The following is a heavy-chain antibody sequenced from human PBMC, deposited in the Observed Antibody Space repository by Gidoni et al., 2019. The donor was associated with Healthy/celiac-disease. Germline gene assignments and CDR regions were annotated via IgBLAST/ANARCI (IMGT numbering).Heavy chain of an antibody. Sequence: EVQLVESGGGLVQPGRSLRLSCAASGFTFDDYAMHWVRQAPGKGLEWVSGISWNSGSIGYADSVKGRFTISRDNAKNSLYLQMNSLRAEDTALYYCAKDRQGQLVDGMDVWGQGTTVTVSS. D-gene: IGHD6-6*01. V-gene: IGHV3-9*01. J-gene: IGHJ6*02. CDR1: GFTFDDYA. CDR3: AKDRQGQLVDGMDV. CDR2: ISWNSGSI.